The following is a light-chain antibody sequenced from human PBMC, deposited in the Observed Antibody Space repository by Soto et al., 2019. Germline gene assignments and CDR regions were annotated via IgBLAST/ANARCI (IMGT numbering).Light chain of an antibody. V-gene: IGKV4-1*01. CDR2: WAS. Sequence: DIVMTQSPDSLAVSLGERATINCKSSQSVLYSSNNKNYLAWYQQKPGQPPKLLIYWASTRESGVPDRFSGSGFGADFPLTISSLEAEDVAVYYCQQYYSTPLTFGGGTKVEIK. J-gene: IGKJ4*01. CDR3: QQYYSTPLT. CDR1: QSVLYSSNNKNY.